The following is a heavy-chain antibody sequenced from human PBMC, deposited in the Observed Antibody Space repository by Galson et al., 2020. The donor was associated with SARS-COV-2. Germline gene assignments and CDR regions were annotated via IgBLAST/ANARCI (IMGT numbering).Heavy chain of an antibody. J-gene: IGHJ4*02. D-gene: IGHD5-12*01. CDR2: IWSDGNNK. CDR1: GFTFSTYA. V-gene: IGHV3-33*01. Sequence: GESLKISCAASGFTFSTYAMHWVRQAPGKGLEWVAVIWSDGNNKYYVDSVKGRFTISRDNSKKTVNLQMNSLRAEDTAVYYCATSIIVAGTLDYWGQGTLVSVSS. CDR3: ATSIIVAGTLDY.